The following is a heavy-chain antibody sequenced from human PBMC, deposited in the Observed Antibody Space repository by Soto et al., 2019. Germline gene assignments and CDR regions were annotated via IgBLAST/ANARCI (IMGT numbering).Heavy chain of an antibody. V-gene: IGHV3-23*01. CDR3: AKGVLSFHYGMEV. CDR1: GFTFNTYP. D-gene: IGHD3-10*01. CDR2: ISSTAGRTS. J-gene: IGHJ6*02. Sequence: LRLSCATSGFTFNTYPMTWVRQAPGKGLEWVSSISSTAGRTSSYADSVKGRFAISRDFSDNTVYLQMNNLRVDDTAVYFCAKGVLSFHYGMEVWGQGTTVTVSS.